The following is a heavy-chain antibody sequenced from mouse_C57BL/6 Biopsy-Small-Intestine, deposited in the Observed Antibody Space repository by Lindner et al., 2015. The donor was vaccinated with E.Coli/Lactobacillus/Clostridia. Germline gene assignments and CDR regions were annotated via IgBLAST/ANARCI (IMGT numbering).Heavy chain of an antibody. D-gene: IGHD4-1*01. CDR1: GGAFDSYV. CDR2: FIPIFGTA. V-gene: IGHV1-81*01. Sequence: SVKVSCKASGGAFDSYVTSWVRQTPGQELEWMGGFIPIFGTANYAQNFQGRVTITADRSTSTAYMELSSLRPEDTAVYFCAGSLGNNYNWGANNGMDVWGQGTTVTVSS. J-gene: IGHJ1*01. CDR3: AGSLGNNYNWGANNGMDV.